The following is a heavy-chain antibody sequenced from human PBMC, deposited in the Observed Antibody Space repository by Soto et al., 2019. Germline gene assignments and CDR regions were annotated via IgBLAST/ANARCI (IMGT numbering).Heavy chain of an antibody. V-gene: IGHV4-61*01. CDR3: ARNCGGDCPITY. J-gene: IGHJ4*02. CDR2: IYYSGST. D-gene: IGHD2-21*02. Sequence: ETLSLTCTVSGGSVSSGSYYWSWIRQPPGKGLEWIGYIYYSGSTNYNPSLKSRVTISVDTSKNQFSLKLSSVTAADTAVYYCARNCGGDCPITYWGQGTLVTVSS. CDR1: GGSVSSGSYY.